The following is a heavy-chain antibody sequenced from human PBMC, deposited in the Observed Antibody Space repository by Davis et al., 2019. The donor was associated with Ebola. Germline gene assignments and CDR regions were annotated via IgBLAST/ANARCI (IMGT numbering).Heavy chain of an antibody. CDR3: AREGGIAVADFDY. CDR1: GGTFSSYA. J-gene: IGHJ4*02. CDR2: IIPILGIA. D-gene: IGHD6-19*01. V-gene: IGHV1-69*04. Sequence: SVKVSCKASGGTFSSYAISWVRQAPGQGLEWMGRIIPILGIANYAQKFQGRVTITADKSTSTAYMELSSLRSEDTAVYYCAREGGIAVADFDYWGQGTLVTVSS.